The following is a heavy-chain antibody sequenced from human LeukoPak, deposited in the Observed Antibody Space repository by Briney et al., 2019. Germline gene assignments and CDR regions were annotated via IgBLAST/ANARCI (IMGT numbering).Heavy chain of an antibody. CDR2: INVSGGST. J-gene: IGHJ4*02. D-gene: IGHD1-26*01. Sequence: SVTLSCKASGYTFTRCYMHWVRQATGLRPEWMGEINVSGGSTNYPQKYPGRITLTIDTCTSTVYMYPISLRSEATAESSFAIVWERSFVHWGQGGLATDSS. V-gene: IGHV1-46*01. CDR3: AIVWERSFVH. CDR1: GYTFTRCY.